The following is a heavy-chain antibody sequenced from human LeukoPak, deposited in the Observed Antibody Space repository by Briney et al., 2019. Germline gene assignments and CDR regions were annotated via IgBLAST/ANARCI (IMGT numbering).Heavy chain of an antibody. CDR1: GFNFRAYT. J-gene: IGHJ4*02. D-gene: IGHD4-17*01. Sequence: GGSLRLSCAGYGFNFRAYTMNWVRQAPRQGLQWVSGIYGSGEGQTFYADSVRGRFTISRDDSRNLVFLHMDSLRVEDTALYYCAKDVKSDGVWDVDHWGRGTLVTVSS. CDR3: AKDVKSDGVWDVDH. CDR2: IYGSGEGQT. V-gene: IGHV3-23*01.